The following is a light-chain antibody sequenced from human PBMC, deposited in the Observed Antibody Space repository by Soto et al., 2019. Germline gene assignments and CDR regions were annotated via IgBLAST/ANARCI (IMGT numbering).Light chain of an antibody. J-gene: IGKJ2*01. CDR2: DAS. CDR1: QSVSSY. Sequence: EIVLTQSPATLSLSPGERATLSCRASQSVSSYLVWYQQKPGQAPRLLIYDASNSATGIPARFSGGGSGTDSTLPISRLEPEDFADYYSQQSFNWPRFTFGQGTKLEIK. V-gene: IGKV3-11*01. CDR3: QQSFNWPRFT.